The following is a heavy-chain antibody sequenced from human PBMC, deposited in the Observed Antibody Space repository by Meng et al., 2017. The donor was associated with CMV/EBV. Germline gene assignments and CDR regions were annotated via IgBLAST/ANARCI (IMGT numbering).Heavy chain of an antibody. V-gene: IGHV4-34*01. CDR2: INHSGST. CDR3: ARGRGDFWSGYYFYYYYGMDV. D-gene: IGHD3-3*01. CDR1: GGSFSGYY. Sequence: GSLRLSCAVYGGSFSGYYWSWIRQPPGKGLEWIGEINHSGSTNYNPSLKSRVTISVDTSKNQFSLKLSSVTAADTAVYYCARGRGDFWSGYYFYYYYGMDVWGQGTTVTVSS. J-gene: IGHJ6*02.